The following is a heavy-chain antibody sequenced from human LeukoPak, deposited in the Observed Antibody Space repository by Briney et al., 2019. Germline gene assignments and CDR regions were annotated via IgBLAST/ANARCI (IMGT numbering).Heavy chain of an antibody. D-gene: IGHD2-2*01. Sequence: SETLSLTCTVSGGSISSGGYYWSWIRQHPGKGLEWIVYIYYSGSTYYNPSLKSRVTISVDTSKNQFSLKLSSVTAADTAVYYCARDYDCSSTSCYSPYAFDIWGQGTMVTVSS. V-gene: IGHV4-31*03. CDR2: IYYSGST. CDR3: ARDYDCSSTSCYSPYAFDI. J-gene: IGHJ3*02. CDR1: GGSISSGGYY.